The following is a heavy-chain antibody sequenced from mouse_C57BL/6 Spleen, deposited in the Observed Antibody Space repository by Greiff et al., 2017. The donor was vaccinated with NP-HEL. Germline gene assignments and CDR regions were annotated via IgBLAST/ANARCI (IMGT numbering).Heavy chain of an antibody. CDR3: ARCGVTTEEYYFDY. CDR1: GYSFTDYN. CDR2: INPNYGTT. J-gene: IGHJ2*01. D-gene: IGHD2-2*01. V-gene: IGHV1-39*01. Sequence: VQLQQSGPELVKPGASVKISCKASGYSFTDYNMNWVKQSNGKSPEWIGVINPNYGTTSYNQKFKGKATLTVDQSSSTAYMQLNSLTSEDSAVYYCARCGVTTEEYYFDYWGQGTTLTVSS.